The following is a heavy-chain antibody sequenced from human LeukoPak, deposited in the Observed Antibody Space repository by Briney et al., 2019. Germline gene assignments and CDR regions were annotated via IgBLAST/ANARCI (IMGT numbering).Heavy chain of an antibody. CDR1: GYTFTGYY. CDR2: INPKSGGT. Sequence: ASVKVSCKASGYTFTGYYLHWVRQAPGQGLEWMGWINPKSGGTNYAENFQGRVTMTWDTSITTAYMDLSSLRSDDTAVYYCTTERVNGFDPWGQGTLVTVSS. J-gene: IGHJ5*02. CDR3: TTERVNGFDP. V-gene: IGHV1-2*02.